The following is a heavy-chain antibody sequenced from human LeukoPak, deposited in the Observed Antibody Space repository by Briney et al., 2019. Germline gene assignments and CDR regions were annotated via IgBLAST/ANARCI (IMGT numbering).Heavy chain of an antibody. CDR3: ARARTSRTVKQRPYYYYYYMDV. CDR2: INHSGST. D-gene: IGHD1/OR15-1a*01. J-gene: IGHJ6*03. V-gene: IGHV4-34*01. Sequence: PSETLSLTCAVYGGSFSGYYWSWIRQPPGKGLEGNGEINHSGSTNYNPSLKSRVTISVDTSKNQFSLKLSSVTAADTAVYYCARARTSRTVKQRPYYYYYYMDVWGEGTTVTVSS. CDR1: GGSFSGYY.